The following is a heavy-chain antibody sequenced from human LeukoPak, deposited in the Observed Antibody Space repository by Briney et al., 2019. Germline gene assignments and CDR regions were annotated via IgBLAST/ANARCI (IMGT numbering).Heavy chain of an antibody. V-gene: IGHV7-4-1*02. Sequence: ASVKVSCKASGYTFTSYAMNWVRQAPGQGLEWMGWINTNTGNPTYAQGFTGRFVFSLDTSVSTAYLQISSLKAEDTAVYYCARDNSRYSSSWPPFWGQGTLVTVSS. CDR3: ARDNSRYSSSWPPF. J-gene: IGHJ4*02. CDR1: GYTFTSYA. D-gene: IGHD6-13*01. CDR2: INTNTGNP.